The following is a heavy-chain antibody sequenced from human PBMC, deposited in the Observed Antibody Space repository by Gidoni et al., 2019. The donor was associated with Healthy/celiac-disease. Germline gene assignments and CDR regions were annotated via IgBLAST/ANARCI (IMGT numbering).Heavy chain of an antibody. Sequence: QLQLQESGPGLVQPSETLSLTCTVSGGSISSRSYYWGWIRQPPGTGLEWIGSIYYSGSTYYNPSLKSRVTISVDTSKNQFSLKLSSVTAADTAVYYCARWAWDSHYWGQGTLVTVSS. J-gene: IGHJ4*02. CDR1: GGSISSRSYY. CDR2: IYYSGST. CDR3: ARWAWDSHY. D-gene: IGHD1-26*01. V-gene: IGHV4-39*01.